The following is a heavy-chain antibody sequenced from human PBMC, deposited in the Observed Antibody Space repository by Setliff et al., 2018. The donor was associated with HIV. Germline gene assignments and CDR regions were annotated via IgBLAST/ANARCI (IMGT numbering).Heavy chain of an antibody. Sequence: ASVKVSCKASGYIFLGYDISWVRQAPGQGLEWMGWIDVNKGSTNYAEKFQGRVTLTTDTSTNTAYMEVRSLTSDDTAVYYCTTYASGNWHYGSWGQGTLVTVSS. CDR1: GYIFLGYD. V-gene: IGHV1-18*04. J-gene: IGHJ5*02. CDR2: IDVNKGST. CDR3: TTYASGNWHYGS. D-gene: IGHD3-10*01.